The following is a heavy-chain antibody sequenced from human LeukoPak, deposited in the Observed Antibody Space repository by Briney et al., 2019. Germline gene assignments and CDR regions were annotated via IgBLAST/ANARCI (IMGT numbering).Heavy chain of an antibody. CDR3: ARHILLRGAHMDV. D-gene: IGHD1-26*01. Sequence: PSETLSLTCTVSGGSISSGSYYWSWIRQPAGKGLEWIGRIYTSGSTNYNPSLKSRVTISVDTSKNQFSLKLSSVTAADTAVYYCARHILLRGAHMDVWGKGTTVTISS. V-gene: IGHV4-61*02. CDR2: IYTSGST. CDR1: GGSISSGSYY. J-gene: IGHJ6*03.